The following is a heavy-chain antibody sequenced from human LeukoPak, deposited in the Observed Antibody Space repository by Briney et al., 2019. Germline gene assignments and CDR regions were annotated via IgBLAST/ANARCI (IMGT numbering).Heavy chain of an antibody. J-gene: IGHJ4*02. D-gene: IGHD1-26*01. CDR2: IYTSGST. V-gene: IGHV4-61*02. CDR3: ARKETGSYRGALDY. Sequence: KPSETLSLTCTVSGGSISSGSYYWSWIRQPAGKGLEWIGRIYTSGSTNYNPSLKSRVTISVDTSKNQFSLKLSSVTAADTAVYYCARKETGSYRGALDYWGQGTLVTVSS. CDR1: GGSISSGSYY.